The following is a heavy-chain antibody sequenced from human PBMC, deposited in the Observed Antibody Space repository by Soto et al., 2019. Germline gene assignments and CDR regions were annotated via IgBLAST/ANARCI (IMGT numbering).Heavy chain of an antibody. V-gene: IGHV4-4*07. CDR3: ARDSPSPSGYYYGSGSYNGMDV. CDR1: GGSISSYY. D-gene: IGHD3-10*01. CDR2: IYTSGST. Sequence: SETLSLTCTVSGGSISSYYWSWIRQPAGKGLEWIGRIYTSGSTNYNPSLKSRVTMSVDTSKNQFSLKLSSVTAADTAVYYCARDSPSPSGYYYGSGSYNGMDVWGQGTTVTVSS. J-gene: IGHJ6*02.